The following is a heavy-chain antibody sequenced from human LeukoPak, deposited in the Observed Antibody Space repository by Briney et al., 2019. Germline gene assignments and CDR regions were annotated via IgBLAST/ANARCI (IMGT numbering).Heavy chain of an antibody. CDR2: IYSGGAT. CDR1: GITVGSNY. J-gene: IGHJ4*02. CDR3: AKEGFTRYDSSWYYFDY. Sequence: GGSLRLSCVASGITVGSNYMSWVRQAPGKGLEWVSIIYSGGATYYADSVKGRFTISRDHSKNTLYLQMNSLRAEDTAVYYCAKEGFTRYDSSWYYFDYWGQGTLVTVSS. D-gene: IGHD6-13*01. V-gene: IGHV3-53*01.